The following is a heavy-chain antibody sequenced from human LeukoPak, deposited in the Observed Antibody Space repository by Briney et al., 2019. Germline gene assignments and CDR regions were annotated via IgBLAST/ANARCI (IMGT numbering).Heavy chain of an antibody. CDR2: IGSSVSTR. CDR3: AREGSDFWSGYSKGYFDY. Sequence: PGGSLRLSCTASGFTFNNAWMNWVRRAPGKGLEWVSYIGSSVSTRYYADSVKGRFTISRDNGKHSLYLQMNSLRAEDTAVYYCAREGSDFWSGYSKGYFDYWGRGTLVTVSS. V-gene: IGHV3-48*01. D-gene: IGHD3-3*01. J-gene: IGHJ4*02. CDR1: GFTFNNAW.